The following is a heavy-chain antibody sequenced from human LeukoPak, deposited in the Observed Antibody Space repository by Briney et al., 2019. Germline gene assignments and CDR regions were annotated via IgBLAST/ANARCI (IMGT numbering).Heavy chain of an antibody. J-gene: IGHJ4*02. CDR3: ARDLRGYSGYDVSGKFDY. CDR1: GFTFSSYE. D-gene: IGHD5-12*01. V-gene: IGHV3-48*03. Sequence: GGSLRLSCAASGFTFSSYEMNWVRQAPGKGLEWVSYISSSGSTIYYADSVKGRFTISRDNAKNSLYLQMNSLRAEDTAVYYCARDLRGYSGYDVSGKFDYWGQGTLVTVSS. CDR2: ISSSGSTI.